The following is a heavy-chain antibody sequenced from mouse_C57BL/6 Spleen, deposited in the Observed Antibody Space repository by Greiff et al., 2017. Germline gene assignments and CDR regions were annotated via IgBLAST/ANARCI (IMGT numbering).Heavy chain of an antibody. CDR2: ISYDGSN. CDR1: GYSITSGYY. V-gene: IGHV3-6*01. CDR3: ARGDYDYGYWYFDV. Sequence: DVQLQESGPGLVKPSQSLSLTCSVTGYSITSGYYWNWIRQFPGNKLEWMGYISYDGSNNYNPSLKKRISITRDTSKNQFFLKLNSVTTEDTATYYCARGDYDYGYWYFDVWGTGTTVTVSS. D-gene: IGHD2-4*01. J-gene: IGHJ1*03.